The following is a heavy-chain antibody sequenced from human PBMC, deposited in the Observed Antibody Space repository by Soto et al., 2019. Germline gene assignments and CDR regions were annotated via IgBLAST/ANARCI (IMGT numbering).Heavy chain of an antibody. CDR2: IYFSGST. V-gene: IGHV4-30-4*01. D-gene: IGHD1-26*01. CDR3: AHDSQGGNTYFDL. CDR1: GGSISSGNFY. Sequence: SETLSLTCTVSGGSISSGNFYWSWIRQPPGKGLEWIGYIYFSGSTSYSPSLQSRLTISLNTSNNQFSLKLTSVTAPDTAVYYCAHDSQGGNTYFDLWGQGALVTVSS. J-gene: IGHJ4*02.